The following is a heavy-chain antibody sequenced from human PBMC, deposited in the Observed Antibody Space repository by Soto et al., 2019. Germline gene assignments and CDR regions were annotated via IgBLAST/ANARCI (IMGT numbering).Heavy chain of an antibody. Sequence: QVQLQQWGAGLLKPSETLSLTCAVYGGSFSGYYWSWIRQPPGKGLEWIGEINHSGSTNYNPSLKSRVTISVDTSKNQFSLKLSSVTAADTAVYYCARVKIVRWARLLNDAFDIWGQGTMVTVSS. V-gene: IGHV4-34*01. CDR3: ARVKIVRWARLLNDAFDI. D-gene: IGHD2-21*01. J-gene: IGHJ3*02. CDR2: INHSGST. CDR1: GGSFSGYY.